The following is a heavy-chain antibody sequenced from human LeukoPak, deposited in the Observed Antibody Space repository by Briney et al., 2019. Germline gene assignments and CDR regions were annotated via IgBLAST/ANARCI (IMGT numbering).Heavy chain of an antibody. V-gene: IGHV3-7*01. Sequence: GGSLRLSCAASGFTFSSYWMSWVRQAPGKGLEWVANIKQDGSEKYYVDSVKGRFTISRDNAKNSLHLQMNSLRAEDTAVYYCARDYPAAAGTTVIPPWEWGQGSLVTVSS. J-gene: IGHJ4*02. CDR3: ARDYPAAAGTTVIPPWE. CDR2: IKQDGSEK. D-gene: IGHD6-13*01. CDR1: GFTFSSYW.